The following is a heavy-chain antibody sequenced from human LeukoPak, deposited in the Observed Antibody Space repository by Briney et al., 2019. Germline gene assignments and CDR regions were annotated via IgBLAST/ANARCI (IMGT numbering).Heavy chain of an antibody. D-gene: IGHD2-15*01. CDR1: GDSVSNSHYY. J-gene: IGHJ4*02. CDR2: ISYGGTP. CDR3: GVSNCCHFQS. Sequence: SETQTLLCTVSGDSVSNSHYYWGWVRQPPGKGLEWIGAISYGGTPYSSASLKSHVTMDLDKSRNRFSLKLTSVTAADTAVYYCGVSNCCHFQSWGQ. V-gene: IGHV4-39*01.